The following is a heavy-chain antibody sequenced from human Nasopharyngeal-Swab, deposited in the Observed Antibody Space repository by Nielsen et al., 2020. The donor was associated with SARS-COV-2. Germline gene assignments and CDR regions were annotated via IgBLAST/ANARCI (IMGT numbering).Heavy chain of an antibody. J-gene: IGHJ6*02. CDR1: GFTFSSYG. CDR2: ISYDGSNK. CDR3: AKDTYDSSGYFRIYYYYGTDV. V-gene: IGHV3-30*18. Sequence: GGSLRLSRAASGFTFSSYGMHWVRQAPGKGLEWVAVISYDGSNKYYADSVKGRFTISRDNSKNTLYLQMNSLGAEDTAVYYCAKDTYDSSGYFRIYYYYGTDVWGQGTTVTVSS. D-gene: IGHD3-22*01.